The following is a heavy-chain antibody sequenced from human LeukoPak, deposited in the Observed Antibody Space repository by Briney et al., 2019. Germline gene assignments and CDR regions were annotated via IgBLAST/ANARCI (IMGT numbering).Heavy chain of an antibody. V-gene: IGHV1-18*01. CDR1: RYTFSNYG. CDR3: ARGRASSSWYVYYYYYMDV. Sequence: SLKGSPSPSRYTFSNYGISWVRQAPGQRLEWGGWIRGDNGNTNYAQKLQGRVTMTTDTSTSTAYMELRSLGSDETAVYYCARGRASSSWYVYYYYYMDVWGKGTTVTISS. CDR2: IRGDNGNT. D-gene: IGHD6-13*01. J-gene: IGHJ6*03.